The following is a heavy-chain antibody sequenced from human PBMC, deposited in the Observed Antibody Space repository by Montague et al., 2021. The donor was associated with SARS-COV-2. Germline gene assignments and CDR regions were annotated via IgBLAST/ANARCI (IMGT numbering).Heavy chain of an antibody. D-gene: IGHD3-16*02. CDR1: GDPISRAGYF. Sequence: SETLSLTCSVSGDPISRAGYFWTWIRHHPTEGLEWIGYVYYTGSTNYNPSLKSRVTISVDTSKNQFSLKLSSVTAADTAVYFCAREWGGYQPRVNAFNIWGQGTMVTVSS. CDR2: VYYTGST. CDR3: AREWGGYQPRVNAFNI. J-gene: IGHJ3*02. V-gene: IGHV4-61*08.